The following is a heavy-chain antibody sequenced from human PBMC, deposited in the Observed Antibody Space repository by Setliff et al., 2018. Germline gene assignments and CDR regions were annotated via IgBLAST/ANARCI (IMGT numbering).Heavy chain of an antibody. CDR1: GGSISSGTYY. CDR3: RLWFGELSRDY. CDR2: LHTSGSI. V-gene: IGHV4-61*02. D-gene: IGHD3-10*01. Sequence: PSETLSLTCTVSGGSISSGTYYWSWIRQPAGKGLEWIGRLHTSGSIDYNPSLKSRVTISVDTSKNQFSLRLRSVTAADTAVYYCRLWFGELSRDYWGPGTLVTSPQ. J-gene: IGHJ4*02.